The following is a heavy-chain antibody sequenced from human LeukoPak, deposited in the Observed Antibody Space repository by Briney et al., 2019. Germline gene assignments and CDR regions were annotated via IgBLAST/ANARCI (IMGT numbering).Heavy chain of an antibody. CDR3: AKVPPGGFNGLPYYFDY. J-gene: IGHJ4*02. V-gene: IGHV3-23*01. Sequence: PSGGSLRLSCAASGFTFSTYAMSWVRQAPGRGLEWVAAISGSGGSPYYADSVQGPFSISRDNSNTTLYLQLNRLRPDDTAVYYCAKVPPGGFNGLPYYFDYWRQGTLVTVSS. CDR1: GFTFSTYA. D-gene: IGHD5-24*01. CDR2: ISGSGGSP.